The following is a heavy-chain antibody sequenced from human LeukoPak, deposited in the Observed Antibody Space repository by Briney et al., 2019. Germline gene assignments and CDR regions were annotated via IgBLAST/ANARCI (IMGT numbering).Heavy chain of an antibody. J-gene: IGHJ4*02. CDR2: IQYDGDNK. Sequence: GGSLRLSCVASGFTFTRSAMLWLPQAPGKGLEGVAFIQYDGDNKYYADSVKGRFTISRDDSQNTLYLQMNSLTVEDTAVYYCAKRWDSTWSYFDLWGQGTLVTVSS. CDR1: GFTFTRSA. V-gene: IGHV3-30*02. D-gene: IGHD1-26*01. CDR3: AKRWDSTWSYFDL.